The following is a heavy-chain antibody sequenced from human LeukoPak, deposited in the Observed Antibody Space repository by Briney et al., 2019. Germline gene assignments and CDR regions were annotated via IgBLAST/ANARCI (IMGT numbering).Heavy chain of an antibody. V-gene: IGHV3-11*01. D-gene: IGHD6-19*01. CDR3: ARRNRQQWLLLDY. Sequence: GGSLRLSCAASGFTFSDYYMSWIRQAPGKGLEWVSYISSSGSTIYYADSVKGRFTISRDNAKNSLYLQMNSLRAEDTAVYYCARRNRQQWLLLDYWAREPWSPSPQ. CDR2: ISSSGSTI. J-gene: IGHJ4*02. CDR1: GFTFSDYY.